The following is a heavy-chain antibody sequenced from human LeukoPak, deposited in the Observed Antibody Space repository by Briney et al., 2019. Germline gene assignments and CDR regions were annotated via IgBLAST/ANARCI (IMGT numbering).Heavy chain of an antibody. D-gene: IGHD4-17*01. J-gene: IGHJ4*02. CDR2: IYYSGGT. Sequence: PSETLSLTCTVSGGSISNHYWSWIRQPPGKGLEWIGYIYYSGGTNYNPSLKSRVTISVDTSKNQFSLRLSSVTAADTAVYYCARVASYGDPFDYWGQGTLVTVSS. CDR3: ARVASYGDPFDY. CDR1: GGSISNHY. V-gene: IGHV4-59*11.